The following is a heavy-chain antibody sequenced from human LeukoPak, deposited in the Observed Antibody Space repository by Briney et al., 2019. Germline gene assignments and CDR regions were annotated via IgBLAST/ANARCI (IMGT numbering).Heavy chain of an antibody. CDR2: ISSSSSYI. J-gene: IGHJ4*02. CDR3: AREGSGYYLGVEFFDY. D-gene: IGHD3-22*01. CDR1: GFTFSSYS. Sequence: GGSLRLSCAASGFTFSSYSMNWVRQAPGKGMEWVSSISSSSSYIYYADSVKGRFTISRDNAKNSLYLQMNSLRAEDTAVYYCAREGSGYYLGVEFFDYWGQGTLVTVSS. V-gene: IGHV3-21*01.